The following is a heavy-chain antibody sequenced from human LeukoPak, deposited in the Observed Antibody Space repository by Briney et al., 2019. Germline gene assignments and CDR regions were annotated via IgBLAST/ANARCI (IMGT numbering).Heavy chain of an antibody. V-gene: IGHV1-69*04. D-gene: IGHD2-15*01. CDR3: ARDNRPGYCSGGSCYPGYYYYGMDV. Sequence: ASVKVSCKASGGTFSSYAISWVRQAPGQGLEWMGRIIPILGIANYAQKFQGRVTITADKSTSTAYMELSSLRSEDTAVYYCARDNRPGYCSGGSCYPGYYYYGMDVWGQGTTVTVSS. J-gene: IGHJ6*02. CDR2: IIPILGIA. CDR1: GGTFSSYA.